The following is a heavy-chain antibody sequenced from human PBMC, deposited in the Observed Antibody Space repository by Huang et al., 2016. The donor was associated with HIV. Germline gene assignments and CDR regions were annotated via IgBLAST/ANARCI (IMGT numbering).Heavy chain of an antibody. J-gene: IGHJ6*03. CDR2: INTDNGYT. Sequence: QVLLVQSGAEVKKPGASVKVSCKASGCTFTTYGLSWVRPAPGQGLDWLGMINTDNGYTNYAQKFKGRVTMTADTSTSTAYMEVRSLRADDTAVYYCARDFRKGHYYDSNGKRRLLYYYYMDVWGKGTTVIVSS. CDR3: ARDFRKGHYYDSNGKRRLLYYYYMDV. D-gene: IGHD3-22*01. CDR1: GCTFTTYG. V-gene: IGHV1-18*01.